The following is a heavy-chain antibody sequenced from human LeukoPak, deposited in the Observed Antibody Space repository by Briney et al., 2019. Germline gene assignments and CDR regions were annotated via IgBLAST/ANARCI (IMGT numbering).Heavy chain of an antibody. CDR3: ARVGVGMYHFDH. Sequence: GGSLRLSCAASGFTFSSYGMHWVRQAPGKGLEWVAVISYDGSNKYYADSVKGRFTISRDNSKNTLYLQMSSLRAEDTAVYYCARVGVGMYHFDHWGQGTLVTVSS. J-gene: IGHJ4*02. CDR2: ISYDGSNK. V-gene: IGHV3-30*03. D-gene: IGHD2-2*01. CDR1: GFTFSSYG.